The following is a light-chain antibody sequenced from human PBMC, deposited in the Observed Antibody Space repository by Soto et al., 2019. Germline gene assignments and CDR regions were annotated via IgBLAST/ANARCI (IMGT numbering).Light chain of an antibody. J-gene: IGKJ1*01. Sequence: DIEMTQFPSTLSASVGDRVTITCRVSQSISSWLAGYQQKPGKAPKLLIYDASSLESGVPSRFSGSGSGTGFTLTISCLQPDEFETFYCQQYKSYPSTFGQGTKVDI. CDR2: DAS. CDR3: QQYKSYPST. CDR1: QSISSW. V-gene: IGKV1-5*01.